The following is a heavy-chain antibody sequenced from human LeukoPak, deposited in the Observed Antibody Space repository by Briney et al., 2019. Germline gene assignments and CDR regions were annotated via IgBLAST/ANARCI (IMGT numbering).Heavy chain of an antibody. CDR2: INPNRGGA. Sequence: ASVTVSCTASGYTFTGYYMHCMGPARGQGREWMGWINPNRGGANYTQKFQCRVTITRDKSISTACSQPSRLRSDDTVVYYCASDYGDYWGQGTMVTVSS. V-gene: IGHV1-2*02. CDR1: GYTFTGYY. J-gene: IGHJ4*02. CDR3: ASDYGDY.